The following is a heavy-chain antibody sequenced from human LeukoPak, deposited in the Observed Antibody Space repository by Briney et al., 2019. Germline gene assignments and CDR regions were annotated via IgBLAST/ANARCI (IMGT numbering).Heavy chain of an antibody. CDR1: GFTFPTYS. J-gene: IGHJ4*02. D-gene: IGHD6-19*01. V-gene: IGHV3-21*01. Sequence: GGSLRLSCAASGFTFPTYSIHWVRQAPGKGLEWVSSITSSSDYIYYADSVKGQFTISRDNAKNSLYLQMNSLRAEDTAVYYCVAVAGTKPLFLFDCWGQGTLVTVSS. CDR2: ITSSSDYI. CDR3: VAVAGTKPLFLFDC.